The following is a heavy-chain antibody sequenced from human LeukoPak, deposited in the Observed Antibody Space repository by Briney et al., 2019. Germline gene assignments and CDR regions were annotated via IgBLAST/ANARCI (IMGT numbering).Heavy chain of an antibody. CDR3: ARGPPTYYYDSSGYLPF. D-gene: IGHD3-22*01. J-gene: IGHJ4*02. Sequence: ASVKVSCTASGGTFSSYAISWVRQAPGQGLEWMGGIIPIFGTANYAQKFQGRVTITADESTSTAYMELSSLRSEDTAVYYCARGPPTYYYDSSGYLPFWGQGTLVTVSS. CDR1: GGTFSSYA. V-gene: IGHV1-69*13. CDR2: IIPIFGTA.